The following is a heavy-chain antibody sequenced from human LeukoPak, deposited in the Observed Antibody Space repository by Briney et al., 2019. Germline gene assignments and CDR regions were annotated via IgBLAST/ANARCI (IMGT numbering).Heavy chain of an antibody. CDR3: ARGPIVVVPAAIPNFDY. Sequence: PGGSLRLSCAASGFTFSSYAMHWVRQAPGKGLEWVAVISYDGSNKYYADSVKGRFTISRDNSKNTLYLQMNSLRAEDTAVYYCARGPIVVVPAAIPNFDYWGQGTLVTVSS. J-gene: IGHJ4*02. D-gene: IGHD2-2*02. CDR2: ISYDGSNK. V-gene: IGHV3-30-3*01. CDR1: GFTFSSYA.